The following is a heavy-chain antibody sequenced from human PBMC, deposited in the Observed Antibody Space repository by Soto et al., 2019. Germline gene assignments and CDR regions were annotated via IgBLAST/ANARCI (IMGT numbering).Heavy chain of an antibody. V-gene: IGHV1-2*02. D-gene: IGHD3-22*01. Sequence: QVQLVQSGAEVNKPGASVKVSCKASGYTFTGYYMHWVRQAPGQGLEWMGWINPNSGGTNYAQKFQGRGTMTRDTSISTAYMELSRLRSDDTAVYYCARRPTTYYYDSSGYWAAFDIWGQGTMVTVSS. CDR3: ARRPTTYYYDSSGYWAAFDI. J-gene: IGHJ3*02. CDR1: GYTFTGYY. CDR2: INPNSGGT.